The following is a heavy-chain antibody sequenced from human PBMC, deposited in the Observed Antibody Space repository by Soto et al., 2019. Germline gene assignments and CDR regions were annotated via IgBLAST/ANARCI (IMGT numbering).Heavy chain of an antibody. V-gene: IGHV1-69*01. J-gene: IGHJ4*02. Sequence: QVQLVQSGAEVKKTGSSVKVSCKASGGNFNTFGFSWVRQAPGQGLEWMGGIIPFFGTAKYSQKFEDKITITADESTNTVYMDLRSPTFEDTAIYYCARSAPMEAGDKYYYDFWGQGALITVSS. CDR3: ARSAPMEAGDKYYYDF. D-gene: IGHD3-16*01. CDR2: IIPFFGTA. CDR1: GGNFNTFG.